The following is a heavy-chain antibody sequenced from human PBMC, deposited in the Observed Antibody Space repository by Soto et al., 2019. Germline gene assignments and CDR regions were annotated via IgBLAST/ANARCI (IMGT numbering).Heavy chain of an antibody. J-gene: IGHJ4*02. Sequence: GGSLRLSFAATGFTFGFNALSWVRQAPGKGLEWVSSISAGGVSTNYADSVRGRFTISRDNSKNTLYLQMNSLRAEDTAVYYCARVRVSDSSGYYRYPAYWGQGTLVTVSS. CDR3: ARVRVSDSSGYYRYPAY. V-gene: IGHV3-23*01. D-gene: IGHD3-22*01. CDR2: ISAGGVST. CDR1: GFTFGFNA.